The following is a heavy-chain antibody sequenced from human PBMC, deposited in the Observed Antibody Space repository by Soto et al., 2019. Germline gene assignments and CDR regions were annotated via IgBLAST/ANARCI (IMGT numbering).Heavy chain of an antibody. CDR3: ARPFKYYYYGMDV. CDR2: IYHSGST. J-gene: IGHJ6*02. V-gene: IGHV4-38-2*01. Sequence: SETLSLTCAVSGYSISSGYYWGWIRQPPGKGLEWIGSIYHSGSTYYNPSLKSRVTISVDTSKNQFSLKLSSVTAADTAVYYCARPFKYYYYGMDVWGQGTTVTAP. D-gene: IGHD3-16*01. CDR1: GYSISSGYY.